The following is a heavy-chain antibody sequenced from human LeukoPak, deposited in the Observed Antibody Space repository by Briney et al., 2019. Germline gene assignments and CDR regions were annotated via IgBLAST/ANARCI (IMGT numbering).Heavy chain of an antibody. CDR2: ISSSSYI. Sequence: GGSLRLSCAASGFTFSSYSMNWVRQAPGKGLEWVSSISSSSYIYYADSVKGRFTISRDNAKNSLYLQMNGLGAEDTAVYYCAREYCSGGSCYALAYYYYYGMDVWGQGTTVTVSS. J-gene: IGHJ6*02. CDR1: GFTFSSYS. D-gene: IGHD2-15*01. CDR3: AREYCSGGSCYALAYYYYYGMDV. V-gene: IGHV3-21*01.